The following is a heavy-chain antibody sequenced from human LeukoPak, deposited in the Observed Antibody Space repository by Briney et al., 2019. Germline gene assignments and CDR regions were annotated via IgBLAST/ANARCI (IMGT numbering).Heavy chain of an antibody. Sequence: GGSLRLSCAASGFTFSSYTMSWVRQAPGKGLEWVSSISTSSHMYYADSLKGRFTISRDNAKNSLYLQMSSLRAEDTAVYYCAGGGYYGVLGAFDIWGQGTMVTVSS. D-gene: IGHD3-9*01. J-gene: IGHJ3*02. CDR3: AGGGYYGVLGAFDI. CDR2: ISTSSHM. CDR1: GFTFSSYT. V-gene: IGHV3-21*01.